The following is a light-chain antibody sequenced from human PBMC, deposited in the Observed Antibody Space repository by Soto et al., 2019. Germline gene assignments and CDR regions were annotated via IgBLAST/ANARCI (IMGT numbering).Light chain of an antibody. J-gene: IGLJ1*01. Sequence: QSALTQPPSASGSPGQSVTISCTGTSSDVGGYNYVSWYQQHPGKAPKLLIYEGSKRPSGVPDRFSGSESGNTASLTVSGLQAEDEADYYCSSYAGSNNFVFGAGTKLTVL. CDR3: SSYAGSNNFV. V-gene: IGLV2-8*01. CDR2: EGS. CDR1: SSDVGGYNY.